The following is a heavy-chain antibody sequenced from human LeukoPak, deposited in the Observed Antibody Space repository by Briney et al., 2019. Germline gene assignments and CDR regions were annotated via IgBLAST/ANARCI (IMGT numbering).Heavy chain of an antibody. V-gene: IGHV3-23*01. J-gene: IGHJ4*02. CDR1: GFNFRGYA. CDR3: ARDYVSHNGVYDCFEF. Sequence: GGSLRLSCAASGFNFRGYAMSWVRQVPGKGPEWVATIGAADTYYAGSVKGRFTISRDDSKNTVFLQMDSLRAEDTAVYYCARDYVSHNGVYDCFEFWGQGTQVTVSS. CDR2: IGAADT. D-gene: IGHD3-16*01.